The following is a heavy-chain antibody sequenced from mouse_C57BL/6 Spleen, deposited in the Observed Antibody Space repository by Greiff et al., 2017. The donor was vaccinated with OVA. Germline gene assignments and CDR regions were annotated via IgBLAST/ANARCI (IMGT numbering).Heavy chain of an antibody. CDR1: GYSFTDYN. CDR3: ARKETAQGTTGWAMDY. D-gene: IGHD3-2*02. CDR2: INPNYGTT. Sequence: VHVKQSGPELVKPGASVKISCKASGYSFTDYNMNWVKQSNGKSLEWIGVINPNYGTTSYNQKFKGKATLTVDQSSSTAYMQLNSLTSEDSAVYYGARKETAQGTTGWAMDYWGQGTSVTVSS. V-gene: IGHV1-39*01. J-gene: IGHJ4*01.